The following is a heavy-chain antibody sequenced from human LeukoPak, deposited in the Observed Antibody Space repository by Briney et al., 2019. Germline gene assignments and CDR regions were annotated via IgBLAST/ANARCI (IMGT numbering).Heavy chain of an antibody. V-gene: IGHV3-23*01. CDR1: GFTSYA. D-gene: IGHD6-6*01. CDR3: AKRGPIYSSSPGNYFDY. J-gene: IGHJ4*02. Sequence: GGSLRLSCAASGFTSYAMSWVRQAPGRGLEWVSGISGSGGSTYYADSVKGRFTISRDNSKNTLYLQMNSLRAEDTAVYYCAKRGPIYSSSPGNYFDYWGQGTLVTVSS. CDR2: ISGSGGST.